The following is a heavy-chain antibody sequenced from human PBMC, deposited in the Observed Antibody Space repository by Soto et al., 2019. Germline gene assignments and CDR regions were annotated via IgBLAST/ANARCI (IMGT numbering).Heavy chain of an antibody. J-gene: IGHJ4*01. D-gene: IGHD6-19*01. CDR1: GGSISSTNW. V-gene: IGHV4-4*02. CDR2: IYHSGST. CDR3: ARVWDFSSAWVDY. Sequence: QVQLQESGPGLVKPSGTLSLTCAVSGGSISSTNWWSWVPQPPGKGLEWIGEIYHSGSTNYNPSLKSQVTISVDKPKSQFSLKLGSVTAADTAVYYCARVWDFSSAWVDYCVHGTLVTVSS.